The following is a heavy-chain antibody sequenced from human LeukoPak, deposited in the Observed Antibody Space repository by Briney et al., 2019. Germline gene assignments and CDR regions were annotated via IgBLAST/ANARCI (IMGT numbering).Heavy chain of an antibody. J-gene: IGHJ2*01. CDR1: GFTFSSYG. CDR2: IWYDGSNK. Sequence: GRSLRLSCAASGFTFSSYGMHWVRQAPGKGLERVAVIWYDGSNKDYADSVKGRFTISRDNSKNTLYLQMNSLRAEDTAVYYCARGGFTMIVVGWYFDLWGRGTLVTVSS. D-gene: IGHD3-22*01. V-gene: IGHV3-33*01. CDR3: ARGGFTMIVVGWYFDL.